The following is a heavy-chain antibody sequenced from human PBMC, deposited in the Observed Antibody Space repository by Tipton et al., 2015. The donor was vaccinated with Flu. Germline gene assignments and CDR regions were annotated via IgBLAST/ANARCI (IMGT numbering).Heavy chain of an antibody. J-gene: IGHJ4*02. Sequence: QLVQSGAEVKKAGSSVKVSCKASGGTFSSYAISWVRQAPGQGLEWMGGIIPIFGTANYAQKFQGRVTITADESTSTAYMELSSLRSEDTAVYYCAAYDSSGYYETYFDYWGQGTLVTVSS. CDR3: AAYDSSGYYETYFDY. CDR1: GGTFSSYA. CDR2: IIPIFGTA. D-gene: IGHD3-22*01. V-gene: IGHV1-69*01.